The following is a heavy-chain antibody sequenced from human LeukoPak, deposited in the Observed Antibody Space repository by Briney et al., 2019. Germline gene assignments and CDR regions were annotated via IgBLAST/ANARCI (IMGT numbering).Heavy chain of an antibody. D-gene: IGHD6-13*01. Sequence: ASVKVSCKASGYTFTSYGISWVRQAPGQGLEWMGWISAYNGNTNYAQKLQGRVTMTTDTSTSTAYMELRSLRSDDTAVYYCARGIPLDNSRNWFDPWGQGTLVTVSS. J-gene: IGHJ5*02. CDR2: ISAYNGNT. V-gene: IGHV1-18*01. CDR3: ARGIPLDNSRNWFDP. CDR1: GYTFTSYG.